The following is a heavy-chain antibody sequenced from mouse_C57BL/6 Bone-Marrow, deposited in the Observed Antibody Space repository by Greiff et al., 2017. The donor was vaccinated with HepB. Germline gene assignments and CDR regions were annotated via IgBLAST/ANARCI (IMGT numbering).Heavy chain of an antibody. D-gene: IGHD4-1*01. CDR3: ARHNWDPDYFDY. CDR2: ISSGGSYT. V-gene: IGHV5-6*01. CDR1: GFTFSSYG. Sequence: EVHLVESGGDLVKPGGSLKLSCAASGFTFSSYGMSWVRQTPDKRLEWVATISSGGSYTYYPDSVKGRFTISRDNAKNTLYLQMSSLKSEDTAMYCCARHNWDPDYFDYWGQGTTLTVSS. J-gene: IGHJ2*01.